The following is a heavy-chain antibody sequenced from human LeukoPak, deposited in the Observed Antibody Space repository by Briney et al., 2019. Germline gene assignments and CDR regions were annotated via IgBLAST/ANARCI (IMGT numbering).Heavy chain of an antibody. CDR1: GFTVSSNY. D-gene: IGHD3-22*01. J-gene: IGHJ4*02. CDR2: IYSGDST. CDR3: ARVSIYDSSGYHDFDY. Sequence: GGSLRLSCAASGFTVSSNYMSWVRQAPGKGLEWVSVIYSGDSTYYADSVKGRFTISRDNSKNTLYLQMNSLRAEDTAVYYCARVSIYDSSGYHDFDYWGQGTLVTVSS. V-gene: IGHV3-53*01.